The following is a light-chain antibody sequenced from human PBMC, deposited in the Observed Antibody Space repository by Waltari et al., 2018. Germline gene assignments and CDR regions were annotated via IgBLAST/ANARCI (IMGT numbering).Light chain of an antibody. V-gene: IGLV1-40*01. CDR3: QSYDSSLSGVV. Sequence: QSVLTQPPSVSGAPGQRVTISCTGSSSNIGAGYDVHWYQQVPGTAPKLLIYGNTNRPSGVPDRFSGAKSGTSASLAITWLQAEDETDYYCQSYDSSLSGVVFGGGTKLTVL. CDR2: GNT. J-gene: IGLJ2*01. CDR1: SSNIGAGYD.